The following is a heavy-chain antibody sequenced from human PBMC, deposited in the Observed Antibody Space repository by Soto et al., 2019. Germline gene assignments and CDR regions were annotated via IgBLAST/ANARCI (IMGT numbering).Heavy chain of an antibody. D-gene: IGHD3-3*01. Sequence: QVQLVQSGAEVKKPGASVKVSCKASGYTFTSYGISWVRQAPGQGLEWMGWISAYNGNTNYAQKLQGRVTMTTDTSTSTAYMELRSLRSDDTAVYYCARVLRLLEWFPQGWFDPWGRGTLVTVSS. J-gene: IGHJ5*02. CDR1: GYTFTSYG. CDR2: ISAYNGNT. V-gene: IGHV1-18*04. CDR3: ARVLRLLEWFPQGWFDP.